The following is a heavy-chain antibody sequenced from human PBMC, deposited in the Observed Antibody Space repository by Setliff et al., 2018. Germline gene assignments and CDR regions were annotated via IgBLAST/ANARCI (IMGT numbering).Heavy chain of an antibody. Sequence: SGTLSLTCTVSGASVSTHYWSWVRQPPGKGLEWIGHTYYIGATKYNPPLKGRVTISVDTSKNQVSLRMDFVTAADTAVYYCARGGVLYMDVWGKGTTVTVSS. CDR2: TYYIGAT. V-gene: IGHV4-59*02. D-gene: IGHD2-8*01. CDR3: ARGGVLYMDV. CDR1: GASVSTHY. J-gene: IGHJ6*03.